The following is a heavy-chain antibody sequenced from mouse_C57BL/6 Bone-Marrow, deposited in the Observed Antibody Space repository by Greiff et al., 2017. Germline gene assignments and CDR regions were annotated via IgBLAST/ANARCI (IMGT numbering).Heavy chain of an antibody. D-gene: IGHD1-1*01. Sequence: QVQLQQSGAELVKPGASVKLSCKASGYTFTSYWMHWVKQRPGQGLEWIGMIHPNSGSTNYNEKFKSKATLTVDTSSSTAYMQLSSLTSEDSAVYYSARRGITTVDKRGFAYWGQGTLVTVSA. V-gene: IGHV1-64*01. CDR1: GYTFTSYW. CDR2: IHPNSGST. J-gene: IGHJ3*01. CDR3: ARRGITTVDKRGFAY.